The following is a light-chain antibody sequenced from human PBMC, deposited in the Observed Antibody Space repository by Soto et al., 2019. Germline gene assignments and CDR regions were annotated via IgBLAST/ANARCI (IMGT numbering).Light chain of an antibody. CDR1: QAISNY. CDR2: GAK. CDR3: HQCHATPLT. J-gene: IGKJ5*01. V-gene: IGKV1-39*01. Sequence: DIQMTQSPSFLSASVGDRVTITCRASQAISNYLNWYQQRPGKAPNLLIFGAKTLQSGVTSRFSGSGYGTDFTLTITTLQPEDVGIYYCHQCHATPLTFGQGTRLDI.